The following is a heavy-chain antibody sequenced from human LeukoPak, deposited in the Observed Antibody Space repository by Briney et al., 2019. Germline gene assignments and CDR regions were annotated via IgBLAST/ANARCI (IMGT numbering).Heavy chain of an antibody. CDR3: AKGSGYYNWSDP. Sequence: GASVKVSCKAYGYTFTGYYTHWVRQAPGQGLEWMGWINPNSGGTNYAQKFQGRVTMTRDTSISTAYMELSRLRSDDTAVYYCAKGSGYYNWSDPWGQGTLVTVSS. D-gene: IGHD3-10*01. CDR2: INPNSGGT. CDR1: GYTFTGYY. J-gene: IGHJ5*02. V-gene: IGHV1-2*02.